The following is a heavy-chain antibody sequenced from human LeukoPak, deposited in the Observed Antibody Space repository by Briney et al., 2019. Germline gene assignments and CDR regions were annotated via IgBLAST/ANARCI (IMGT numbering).Heavy chain of an antibody. J-gene: IGHJ4*02. CDR2: ISGTDDNT. V-gene: IGHV3-23*01. CDR3: ANHPGGSFDY. CDR1: GFTFSSST. Sequence: GGSLRLSCGASGFTFSSSTMSWVRQAPGKGLEWVSGISGTDDNTYYADSVKGRFTIFRDNSKDILYLYVSSLRAEDTAMYYCANHPGGSFDYWGQGTLVAVSS. D-gene: IGHD3-16*01.